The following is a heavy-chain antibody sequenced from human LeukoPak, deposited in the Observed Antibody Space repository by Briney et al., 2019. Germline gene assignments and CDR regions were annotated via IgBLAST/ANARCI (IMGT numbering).Heavy chain of an antibody. CDR1: GFTVSNNY. V-gene: IGHV3-53*01. J-gene: IGHJ4*02. CDR2: IYSGDNT. Sequence: GGSLRLSCPASGFTVSNNYMSWVRQAPGKGLEWVSVIYSGDNTYYADSVKGRFTISRDDAKNSVFLQMNSLKAEDTAVYYCVSSKPSFDHWGQGTQVTVSS. CDR3: VSSKPSFDH.